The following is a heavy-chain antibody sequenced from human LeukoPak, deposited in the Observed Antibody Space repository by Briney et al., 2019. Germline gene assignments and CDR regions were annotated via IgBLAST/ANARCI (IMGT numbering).Heavy chain of an antibody. CDR2: INSDGSST. CDR1: GFTFSSYW. CDR3: ARLQGAISIVPTAAFDH. Sequence: GGSLRLSCAASGFTFSSYWMFWVRQTPGKGLVWVSRINSDGSSTSYADSVKGRFTIFRDNAKNTLYLQMNSLRAEDTAVYYCARLQGAISIVPTAAFDHWGQGTLVTVSS. J-gene: IGHJ4*02. D-gene: IGHD2-2*01. V-gene: IGHV3-74*01.